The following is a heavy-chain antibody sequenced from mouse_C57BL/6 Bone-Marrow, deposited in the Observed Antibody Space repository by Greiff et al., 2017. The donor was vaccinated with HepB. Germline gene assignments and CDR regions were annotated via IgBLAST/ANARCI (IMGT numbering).Heavy chain of an antibody. CDR2: IYPGSGNT. CDR3: ARQGDYGSY. J-gene: IGHJ2*01. D-gene: IGHD1-1*01. Sequence: VQLQQSGAELVRPGASVKLSCKASGYTFTDYYINWVKQRPGQGLEWIARIYPGSGNTYYNEKFKGKATLTAEKSSSTAYMQLSSLTSEESAVYFCARQGDYGSYWGQGTTLTVSS. CDR1: GYTFTDYY. V-gene: IGHV1-76*01.